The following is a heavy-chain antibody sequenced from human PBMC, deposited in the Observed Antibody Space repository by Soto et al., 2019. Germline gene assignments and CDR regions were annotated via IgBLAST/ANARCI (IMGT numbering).Heavy chain of an antibody. V-gene: IGHV4-4*02. CDR3: ARVVLTITRGAFAA. CDR2: ISHSGTS. CDR1: GGSISSSHW. Sequence: HVQLKESGPGLVKHSGTLSLTCAVSGGSISSSHWWTWVRQSPGKGLEYIGEISHSGTSNSNSSLTSRVTLSVDKSKNHFSLTLTSVTAADTAVYYCARVVLTITRGAFAAWGQGTLVIVSS. D-gene: IGHD3-9*01. J-gene: IGHJ3*01.